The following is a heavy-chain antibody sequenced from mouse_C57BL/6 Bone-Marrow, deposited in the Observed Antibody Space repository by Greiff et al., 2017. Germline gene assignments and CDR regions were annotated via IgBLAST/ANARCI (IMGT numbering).Heavy chain of an antibody. CDR1: GFTFSSYG. Sequence: EVKLVESGGDLVKPGGSLKLSCAASGFTFSSYGMSWVRQTPDKRLEWVATISSGGSYTYYPDSVKGRFTISRDNAKNTLYLQMSSLKSEDTAMYYCARQGNVYYAMDNWGQGTSVTVSS. V-gene: IGHV5-6*01. CDR2: ISSGGSYT. J-gene: IGHJ4*01. CDR3: ARQGNVYYAMDN.